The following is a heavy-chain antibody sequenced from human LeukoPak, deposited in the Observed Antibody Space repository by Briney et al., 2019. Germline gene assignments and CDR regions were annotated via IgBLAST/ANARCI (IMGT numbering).Heavy chain of an antibody. J-gene: IGHJ4*02. CDR2: IYYSGST. CDR1: GGSISSSSYY. D-gene: IGHD1-1*01. CDR3: ARLRYNWNDVAY. V-gene: IGHV4-39*01. Sequence: PSETLSLTCTVSGGSISSSSYYWGWIRQPPGKGLEWIGSIYYSGSTYYNPSLKSRVTISVDTSKNQFSLKLSSVTAADTAVYYCARLRYNWNDVAYWGQGTLVTVSS.